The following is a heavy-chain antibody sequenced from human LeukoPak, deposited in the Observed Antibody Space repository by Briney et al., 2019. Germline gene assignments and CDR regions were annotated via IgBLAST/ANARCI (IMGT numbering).Heavy chain of an antibody. CDR3: ARDGQWLADFDY. D-gene: IGHD6-19*01. CDR2: IWYDGSNK. CDR1: GFTFSSYG. J-gene: IGHJ4*02. Sequence: GRSLRLSCAASGFTFSSYGMHWVRQAPGKGLEWVAVIWYDGSNKYYADSVKGRFTISRDNSKNTLYLQMNSLRAEDTAVYYCARDGQWLADFDYWGQGTLVTVSS. V-gene: IGHV3-33*01.